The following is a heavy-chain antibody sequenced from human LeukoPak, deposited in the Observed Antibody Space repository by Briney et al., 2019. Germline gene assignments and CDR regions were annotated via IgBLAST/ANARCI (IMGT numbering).Heavy chain of an antibody. CDR2: IYYSGST. V-gene: IGHV4-59*01. Sequence: PSETLSLTCTVSGGSISSYYWSWIRQPPGKGLEWIGYIYYSGSTNYNPSLKSRVTISVDTSKNQFSLKLSSVTAADTAVYYCAREENISVAGYFDPWGQGTLVTVSS. D-gene: IGHD6-19*01. CDR3: AREENISVAGYFDP. J-gene: IGHJ5*02. CDR1: GGSISSYY.